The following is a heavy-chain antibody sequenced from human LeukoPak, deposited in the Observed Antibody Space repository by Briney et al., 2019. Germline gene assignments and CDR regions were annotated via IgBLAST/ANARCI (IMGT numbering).Heavy chain of an antibody. CDR1: GFTFSSYA. D-gene: IGHD1-26*01. J-gene: IGHJ4*02. Sequence: GGSPRLSCAASGFTFSSYAMSWVRQAPGKGLEWVSAISGSGGSTYYADSVKGRFTISRDNSKNTLYLQMNSLRAEDTAVYYCAKIAETSGIYGQGYDYWGQGTLVTVSS. CDR3: AKIAETSGIYGQGYDY. V-gene: IGHV3-23*01. CDR2: ISGSGGST.